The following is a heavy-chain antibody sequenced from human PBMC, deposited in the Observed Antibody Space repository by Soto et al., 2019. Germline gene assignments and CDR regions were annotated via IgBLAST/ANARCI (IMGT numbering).Heavy chain of an antibody. D-gene: IGHD4-17*01. CDR1: GGSFSGYA. J-gene: IGHJ4*02. Sequence: QVQLVQSGAEVKKPGSSVKVSCKASGGSFSGYAFSWVRQAPGHGLEWMGGIIPIMGTTNYAQKFQGRLTITADESAITSYMELSSLRSEDTALYYCARSDVVTTLVDYWGQGTLVTVSS. CDR2: IIPIMGTT. CDR3: ARSDVVTTLVDY. V-gene: IGHV1-69*01.